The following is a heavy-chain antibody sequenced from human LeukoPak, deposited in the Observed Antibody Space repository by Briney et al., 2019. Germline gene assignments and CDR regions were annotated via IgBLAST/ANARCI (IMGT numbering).Heavy chain of an antibody. CDR3: ARRSEHSSGYQPTFDP. J-gene: IGHJ5*02. Sequence: GASVKVSCKASGYTFTGYYMHWVRQAPGQGLEWMGWINTNTGNPTYAQGFTGRFVFSLDTSVSTAYLQISSLKAEDTAVYYCARRSEHSSGYQPTFDPWGQGTLVTVSS. CDR1: GYTFTGYY. D-gene: IGHD3-22*01. CDR2: INTNTGNP. V-gene: IGHV7-4-1*02.